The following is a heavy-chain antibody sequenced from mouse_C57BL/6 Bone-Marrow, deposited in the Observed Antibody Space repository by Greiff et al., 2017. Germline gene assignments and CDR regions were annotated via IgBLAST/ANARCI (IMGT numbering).Heavy chain of an antibody. V-gene: IGHV5-6*01. D-gene: IGHD1-1*01. CDR1: GFTFSSYG. Sequence: EVQLVESGGDLVKPGGSLKLSCAASGFTFSSYGMSWVRQTPDKRLEWVATISSGGSYTYYPDSVKGRFTISRDNAKNTLYLQMSSLKSEDTAMYYCARHDYASRGFAYWGQGTLVTVSA. CDR3: ARHDYASRGFAY. J-gene: IGHJ3*01. CDR2: ISSGGSYT.